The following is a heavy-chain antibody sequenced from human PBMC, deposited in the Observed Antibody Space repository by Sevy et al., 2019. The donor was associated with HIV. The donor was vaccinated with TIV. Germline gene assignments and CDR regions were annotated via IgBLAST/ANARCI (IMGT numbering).Heavy chain of an antibody. J-gene: IGHJ5*02. CDR2: ISSSSSYT. D-gene: IGHD2-2*01. Sequence: GGSLRLSCAASGFTFSDYYMSWIRQAPGKGLEWVSYISSSSSYTNYADSVKGRFTISRDNAKNSLYLQMNSLRAEDTAVYYCARAVSDIVVVPAAMSFDPWGQGTLVTVSS. CDR3: ARAVSDIVVVPAAMSFDP. V-gene: IGHV3-11*06. CDR1: GFTFSDYY.